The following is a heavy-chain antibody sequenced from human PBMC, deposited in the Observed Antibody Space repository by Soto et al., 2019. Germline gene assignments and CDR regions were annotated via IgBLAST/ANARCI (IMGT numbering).Heavy chain of an antibody. Sequence: ASVKVACKASGYTFTSYAMHWVRQAPGQRLEWMGWINAGNGNTKYSQKFQGRVTITRDTSASTAYMELSSLRSEDTAVYYCATGTTGTPRGVDYWGQGTLVTVSS. CDR3: ATGTTGTPRGVDY. V-gene: IGHV1-3*01. CDR1: GYTFTSYA. CDR2: INAGNGNT. J-gene: IGHJ4*02. D-gene: IGHD1-1*01.